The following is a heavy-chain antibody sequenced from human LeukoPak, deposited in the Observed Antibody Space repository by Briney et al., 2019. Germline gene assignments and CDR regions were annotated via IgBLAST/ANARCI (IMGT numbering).Heavy chain of an antibody. D-gene: IGHD3-22*01. CDR3: ASNYDSSGYYYYYYMDV. V-gene: IGHV3-48*03. J-gene: IGHJ6*03. CDR1: GFTFSSYE. CDR2: ISSSGSTI. Sequence: GGSLRLSCAASGFTFSSYEMNWVRQAPGKGLEWVSYISSSGSTIYYADSVKGRFTISRDNAKNSLYLQMNSLRAEDTAVYYCASNYDSSGYYYYYYMDVWGTGTTVTVSS.